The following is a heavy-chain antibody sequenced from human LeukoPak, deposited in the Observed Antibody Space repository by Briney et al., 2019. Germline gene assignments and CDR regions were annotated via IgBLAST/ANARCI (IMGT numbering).Heavy chain of an antibody. Sequence: SGPTLVNPTQTLTLTCTFSGFSLSTSGMCGSWIRQPPGKAVEWLARIDWDDDKYYSTSLKTRLTISKDTSKNQVVLTMTNMDPVDTATYYCARTRPGYSSSWYDYWGQGTLVTVSS. CDR1: GFSLSTSGMC. D-gene: IGHD6-13*01. CDR2: IDWDDDK. CDR3: ARTRPGYSSSWYDY. J-gene: IGHJ4*02. V-gene: IGHV2-70*11.